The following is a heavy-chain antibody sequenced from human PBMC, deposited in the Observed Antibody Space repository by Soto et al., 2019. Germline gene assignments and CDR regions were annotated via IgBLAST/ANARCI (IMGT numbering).Heavy chain of an antibody. CDR2: ISSSGSTI. D-gene: IGHD6-13*01. Sequence: GSLRLSCAASGFAFSSYEMNWVRQAPGKGLEWVSYISSSGSTIYYADSVKGRFTISRDNAKNSLYLQMNSLRAEDTAVYYCARVQSRIAAAGTFDYWGQGTLVTVSS. V-gene: IGHV3-48*03. CDR3: ARVQSRIAAAGTFDY. CDR1: GFAFSSYE. J-gene: IGHJ4*02.